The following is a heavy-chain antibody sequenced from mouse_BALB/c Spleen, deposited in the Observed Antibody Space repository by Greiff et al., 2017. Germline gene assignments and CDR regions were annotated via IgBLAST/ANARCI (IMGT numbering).Heavy chain of an antibody. V-gene: IGHV3-8*02. D-gene: IGHD1-1*01. Sequence: VQLKESGPSLVKPSQTLSLTCSVTGDSITSGYWNWIRKFPGNKLEYMGYISYSGSTYYNPSLKSRIPITRDTSKNQYYLQLNSVTTEDTATYYCARTYYYGSSYWYFDVWGAGTTVTVSS. CDR1: GDSITSGY. J-gene: IGHJ1*01. CDR3: ARTYYYGSSYWYFDV. CDR2: ISYSGST.